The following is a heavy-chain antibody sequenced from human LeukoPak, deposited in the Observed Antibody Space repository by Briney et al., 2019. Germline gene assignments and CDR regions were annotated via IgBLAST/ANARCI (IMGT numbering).Heavy chain of an antibody. CDR1: GFIVSGYS. J-gene: IGHJ4*02. D-gene: IGHD6-19*01. CDR2: IHADGRS. Sequence: PGGSLRLSCVSSGFIVSGYSMNWVRPAPGKGLQWVSVIHADGRSLYSDSVKGRVTISRDDSKNTLYLQMNGLRDDDSGVYYCARHAWLADWGQGTLVTVSS. CDR3: ARHAWLAD. V-gene: IGHV3-53*01.